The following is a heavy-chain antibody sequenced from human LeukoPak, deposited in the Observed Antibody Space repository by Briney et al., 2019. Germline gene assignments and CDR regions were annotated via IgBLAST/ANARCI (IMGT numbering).Heavy chain of an antibody. CDR3: ARDGYNNYWYIDF. Sequence: SETLSLTCTVSGGSISSYYWSWIRQPPEKGLEWMGHIYYSGSTFYNPSLKSRVTISVDRSKNQFSLKLSSVTAADTAVYYCARDGYNNYWYIDFWGQGTLVTVSS. CDR1: GGSISSYY. V-gene: IGHV4-59*01. D-gene: IGHD5-12*01. J-gene: IGHJ4*02. CDR2: IYYSGST.